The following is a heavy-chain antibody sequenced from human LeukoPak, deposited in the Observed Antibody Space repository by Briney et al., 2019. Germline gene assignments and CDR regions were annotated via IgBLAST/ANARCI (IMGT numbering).Heavy chain of an antibody. CDR1: GFTFSSYG. Sequence: PGRSLRLSCAASGFTFSSYGMHWVRQAPGKGLEWVAVIWYDGGNKYYPDSVQGRFTISRDNSKNTLYLQVSSLRAEDTAVYYCARDRSMSGWYIDLWGRGTLVTVSS. CDR3: ARDRSMSGWYIDL. D-gene: IGHD2/OR15-2a*01. J-gene: IGHJ2*01. CDR2: IWYDGGNK. V-gene: IGHV3-33*01.